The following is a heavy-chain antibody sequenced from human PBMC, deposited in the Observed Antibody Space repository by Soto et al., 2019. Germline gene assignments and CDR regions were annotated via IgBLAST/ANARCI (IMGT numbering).Heavy chain of an antibody. Sequence: QLQLQESGPGLVKPSETLSLTCPFSGVSISSSSYYWGWIRLPPGKRLAWIGSIYYIGNTYYNPSHKRRATITIDTSKNQFSLTLSSVTDADTAVYYCARHAGEGNNYCYYYDMDVWGKGTTVTASS. J-gene: IGHJ6*03. CDR1: GVSISSSSYY. CDR2: IYYIGNT. V-gene: IGHV4-39*01. CDR3: ARHAGEGNNYCYYYDMDV. D-gene: IGHD1-26*01.